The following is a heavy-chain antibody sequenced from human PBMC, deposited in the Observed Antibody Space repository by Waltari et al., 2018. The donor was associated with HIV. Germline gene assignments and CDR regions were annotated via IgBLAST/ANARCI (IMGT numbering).Heavy chain of an antibody. CDR1: GLLFPTFA. Sequence: QLLESGGGLVEPGGSLRLSCAAPGLLFPTFAMDWVRQAPGKGLEWVSAIRGGGETFYADSVKGRFTISRDNSKNTLYLQMNSLRADDAAVYYCVKDSGRAADVFDLWGQGTMVTVSS. D-gene: IGHD3-10*01. CDR2: IRGGGET. V-gene: IGHV3-23*01. CDR3: VKDSGRAADVFDL. J-gene: IGHJ3*01.